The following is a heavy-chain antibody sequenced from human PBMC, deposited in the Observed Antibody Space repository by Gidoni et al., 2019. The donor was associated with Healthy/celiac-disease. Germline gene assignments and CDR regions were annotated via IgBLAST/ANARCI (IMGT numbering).Heavy chain of an antibody. CDR1: GFTFSCYA. CDR3: AKLITMIVVVNYFDY. D-gene: IGHD3-22*01. Sequence: EVQLLESGGGLVQPGGSLRLSCAASGFTFSCYAMSWVRQAPGKGLGWVSAISGSGGSTYYADSVKGRFTISRDNSKNTLYLQMNSLRAEDTAVYYCAKLITMIVVVNYFDYWGQGTLVTVSS. CDR2: ISGSGGST. J-gene: IGHJ4*02. V-gene: IGHV3-23*01.